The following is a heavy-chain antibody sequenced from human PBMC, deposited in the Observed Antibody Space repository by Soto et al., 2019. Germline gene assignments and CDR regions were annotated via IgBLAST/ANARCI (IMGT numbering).Heavy chain of an antibody. Sequence: ASVKVSCKASGYTFTSYDINWVRQATGQGLEWMGWMNPNSGNTGYAQEFRGRVTMTRNTSISTAYMELSSLRSEDTAVYYCATKAAFGSSWYFNWFDPWGQGTLVTVSS. D-gene: IGHD6-13*01. CDR2: MNPNSGNT. J-gene: IGHJ5*02. CDR3: ATKAAFGSSWYFNWFDP. CDR1: GYTFTSYD. V-gene: IGHV1-8*01.